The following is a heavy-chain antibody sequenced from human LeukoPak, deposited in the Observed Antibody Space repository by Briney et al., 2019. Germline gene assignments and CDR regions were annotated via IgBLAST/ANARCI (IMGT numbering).Heavy chain of an antibody. CDR1: GFTFSSYS. V-gene: IGHV3-21*01. D-gene: IGHD6-19*01. CDR2: ISSSSSYI. CDR3: ARDSGWYRFDY. Sequence: GGSLRLSCAASGFTFSSYSMNWVRQAPGKGLEWVSSISSSSSYIYYADSMKGRFTISRDNAKNSLYLQMNSLRAEDTAVYYCARDSGWYRFDYWGQGTLVTVSS. J-gene: IGHJ4*02.